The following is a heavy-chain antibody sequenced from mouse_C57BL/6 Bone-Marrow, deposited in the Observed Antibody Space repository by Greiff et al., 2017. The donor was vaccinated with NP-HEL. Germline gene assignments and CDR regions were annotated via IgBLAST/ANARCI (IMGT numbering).Heavy chain of an antibody. D-gene: IGHD2-5*01. CDR2: IHPNSGST. Sequence: VQLQQPGAELVKPGASVKLSCKASGYTFTSYWMHWVKQRPGQGLEWIGMIHPNSGSTNYNEKFKSKATLTVDKSSSTAYMQLSSLTSEDSAVYYCASGGSNPFAYWGQGTLVTVSA. CDR1: GYTFTSYW. CDR3: ASGGSNPFAY. V-gene: IGHV1-64*01. J-gene: IGHJ3*01.